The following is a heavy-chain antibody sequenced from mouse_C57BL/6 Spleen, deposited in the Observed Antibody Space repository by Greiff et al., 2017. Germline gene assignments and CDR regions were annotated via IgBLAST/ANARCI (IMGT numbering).Heavy chain of an antibody. CDR3: TTFRGVGAYAMDY. J-gene: IGHJ4*01. CDR2: IDPEDGDT. V-gene: IGHV14-1*01. CDR1: GFNIKDYY. Sequence: EVQLQQSGAELVRPGASVKLSCTASGFNIKDYYMHWVKQRPEQGLEWIGRIDPEDGDTEYAPKFQGKATMTADTSSNTAYLQLSSLTSEDTAVYYCTTFRGVGAYAMDYWGQGTSVTVSS.